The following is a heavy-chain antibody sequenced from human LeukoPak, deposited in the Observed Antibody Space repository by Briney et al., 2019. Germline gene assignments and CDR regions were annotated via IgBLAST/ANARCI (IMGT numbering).Heavy chain of an antibody. CDR3: AGTGIRNWFDP. V-gene: IGHV4-39*01. J-gene: IGHJ5*02. CDR1: GDSISTTGYF. CDR2: IFKSGNT. Sequence: SETLSLTCSVSGDSISTTGYFWVWIRRSPGRDLEWIGSIFKSGNTFYNMSLKSRVTISVDTSKNEFSLSLTSVTAADTAVYYCAGTGIRNWFDPWGQGILVTVSS. D-gene: IGHD1-14*01.